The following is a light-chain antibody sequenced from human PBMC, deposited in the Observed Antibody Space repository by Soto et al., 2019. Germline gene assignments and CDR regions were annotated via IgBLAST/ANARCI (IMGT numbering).Light chain of an antibody. V-gene: IGLV2-14*01. CDR2: EVN. CDR1: SSDIGDYNY. J-gene: IGLJ1*01. CDR3: SSFTSSSTLVV. Sequence: QSALTQPASVSGSPGQSITISCTGTSSDIGDYNYVSWYQQHPGKAPKHMIYEVNNRPSGVSNRFSGSKSGNTASLTISGLQAEDEADYYCSSFTSSSTLVVFGTGTKLTVL.